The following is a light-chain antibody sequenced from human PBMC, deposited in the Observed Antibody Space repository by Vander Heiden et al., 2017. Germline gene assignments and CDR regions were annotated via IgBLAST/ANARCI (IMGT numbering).Light chain of an antibody. V-gene: IGLV3-9*01. CDR1: NSESKA. J-gene: IGLJ2*01. CDR2: RDN. Sequence: SYEPTQPLSVSSALGQPARITCGGNNSESKAVHWYQKKPDQVPVLVIYRDNIRPSGIPERFSGSNSRNTATLTIGGAQAGDEADYYCQVWDSNTVVCGAGTKLTVL. CDR3: QVWDSNTVV.